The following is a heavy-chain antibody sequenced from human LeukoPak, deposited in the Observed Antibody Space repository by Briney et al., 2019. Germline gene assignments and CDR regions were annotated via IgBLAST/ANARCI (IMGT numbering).Heavy chain of an antibody. CDR2: INEDGSRK. CDR1: GFTFSNYG. Sequence: GGSLRLSCVGSGFTFSNYGINWVRQAPGKGLEWVGNINEDGSRKNYADSVKGRFTLSRDNSKNSLYLQMDSLRAEDTALYYCAGGYYAGYWGQGNQVTVSS. CDR3: AGGYYAGY. V-gene: IGHV3-7*04. J-gene: IGHJ4*02. D-gene: IGHD2-2*01.